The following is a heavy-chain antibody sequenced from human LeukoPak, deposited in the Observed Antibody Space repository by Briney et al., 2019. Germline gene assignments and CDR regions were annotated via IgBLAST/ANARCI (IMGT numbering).Heavy chain of an antibody. Sequence: PSETLSLTCAVYGGYFSGYYWSWIRQPPGKGLEWIGETNHSGSTNYNPSLKSRVTISVDTSNNQFSLKLSSVTAADTAVYYCARVAAAAGTGDYCCQGTLVTVSS. D-gene: IGHD6-13*01. CDR3: ARVAAAAGTGDY. CDR1: GGYFSGYY. CDR2: TNHSGST. V-gene: IGHV4-34*01. J-gene: IGHJ4*02.